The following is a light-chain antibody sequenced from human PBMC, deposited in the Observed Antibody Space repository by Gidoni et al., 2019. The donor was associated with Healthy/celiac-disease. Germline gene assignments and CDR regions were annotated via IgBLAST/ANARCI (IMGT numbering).Light chain of an antibody. J-gene: IGKJ1*01. V-gene: IGKV3-15*01. CDR2: GAS. Sequence: EIVMTQSPATLSVSPGERATLSCSASQSVSSNLAWYQQNPGQSPSLLIYGASTRATGIPARFSGSGSGTEFTLTISILQSEDFAVYYCQQYNNWPLWTFXXXTKVEIK. CDR1: QSVSSN. CDR3: QQYNNWPLWT.